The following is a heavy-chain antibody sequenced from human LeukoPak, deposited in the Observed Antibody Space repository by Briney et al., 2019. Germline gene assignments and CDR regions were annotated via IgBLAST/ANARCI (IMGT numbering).Heavy chain of an antibody. CDR3: ARSNFDSGGSLYLDY. V-gene: IGHV1-2*02. CDR2: INPHSGGT. Sequence: GASVKVSCKASGYSLTGYFMHWVRQAHGQGLEWMGWINPHSGGTNYAQKFQGRVVMTRDTSISTAYMELSRLGSDDTAVYYCARSNFDSGGSLYLDYWGQGTLVTVSS. J-gene: IGHJ4*02. D-gene: IGHD3-22*01. CDR1: GYSLTGYF.